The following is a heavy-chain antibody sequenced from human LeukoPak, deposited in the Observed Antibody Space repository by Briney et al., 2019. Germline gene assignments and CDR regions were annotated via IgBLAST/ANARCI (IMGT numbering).Heavy chain of an antibody. D-gene: IGHD4-17*01. CDR2: IYYSGST. Sequence: SQTLSLTCTVSGSSISSGGYYWSWIRQHPGKGLEWIGYIYYSGSTYYNPSLKSRVTISVDTSKNQFSLKLSSVTAADTAVYYCARAPSLVHYGDYPSPFDIWGQGTMVTVSS. CDR3: ARAPSLVHYGDYPSPFDI. V-gene: IGHV4-31*03. CDR1: GSSISSGGYY. J-gene: IGHJ3*02.